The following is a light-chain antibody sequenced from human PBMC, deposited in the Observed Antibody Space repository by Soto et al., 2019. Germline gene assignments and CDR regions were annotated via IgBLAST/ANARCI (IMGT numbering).Light chain of an antibody. Sequence: DIMLDKFPFKQSWSPRERTTLSCRASQSVSNYLAWYQQKPGQAPRLLIYDVSTRATGVPARFSGSGSGTDFTLAFASREPEDFAVYSFQVRSELLITFGQGTRLAIK. J-gene: IGKJ5*01. V-gene: IGKV3-11*01. CDR1: QSVSNY. CDR3: QVRSELLIT. CDR2: DVS.